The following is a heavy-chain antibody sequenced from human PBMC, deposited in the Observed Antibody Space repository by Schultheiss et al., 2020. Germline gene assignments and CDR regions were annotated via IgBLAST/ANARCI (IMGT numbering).Heavy chain of an antibody. Sequence: SVKVSCKASGGSFISYAISWVRQAPGQGLEWMGGIIPIFGTANYAQKFQGRVTITADESTSTAYMELSSLRSEDTAVYYCATYSGSYYFGFYYYGMDVWGQGTTVTVSS. CDR1: GGSFISYA. D-gene: IGHD1-26*01. V-gene: IGHV1-69*13. CDR2: IIPIFGTA. CDR3: ATYSGSYYFGFYYYGMDV. J-gene: IGHJ6*02.